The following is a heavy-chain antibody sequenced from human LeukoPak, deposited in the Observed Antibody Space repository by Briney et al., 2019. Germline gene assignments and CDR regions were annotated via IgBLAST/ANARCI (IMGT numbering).Heavy chain of an antibody. Sequence: SETLSLTCTVSGGSISSGGYYWSWIRQPPGKGLEWIGYIYHSGSTYYNPSLKSRVTISVDRSKNQFSLKLSSVTAADTAVYYCARGIGVVVPARMNWFDPWGQGTLVTVSS. CDR2: IYHSGST. CDR3: ARGIGVVVPARMNWFDP. CDR1: GGSISSGGYY. D-gene: IGHD2-2*01. J-gene: IGHJ5*02. V-gene: IGHV4-30-2*01.